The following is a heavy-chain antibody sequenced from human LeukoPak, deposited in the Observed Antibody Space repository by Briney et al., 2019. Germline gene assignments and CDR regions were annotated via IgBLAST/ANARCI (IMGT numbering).Heavy chain of an antibody. Sequence: SGTLSLTCTVSGGSISSYYWSRIRQPPGKGLEWIGDIYYSGSTNYNPSLKSRVTISVDTSKNQFSLRLSSVTAADTAVYYSARLASGSYGPLTPFDYWGQGTLVTVSS. CDR3: ARLASGSYGPLTPFDY. J-gene: IGHJ4*02. CDR2: IYYSGST. D-gene: IGHD1-26*01. CDR1: GGSISSYY. V-gene: IGHV4-59*08.